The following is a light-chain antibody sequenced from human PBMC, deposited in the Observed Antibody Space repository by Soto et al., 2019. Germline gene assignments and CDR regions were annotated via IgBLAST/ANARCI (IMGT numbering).Light chain of an antibody. CDR3: SSYTSSSTLYV. Sequence: QSVLTQPRSVSGSPGQSVTISCTGTSSDVGGYNCVSWYQQHPGKAPKLMIYDVTKRPSGVPDRFSGSKSGDTASLTISGLQADDEADYYCSSYTSSSTLYVFGTGTKVTVL. J-gene: IGLJ1*01. CDR2: DVT. CDR1: SSDVGGYNC. V-gene: IGLV2-11*01.